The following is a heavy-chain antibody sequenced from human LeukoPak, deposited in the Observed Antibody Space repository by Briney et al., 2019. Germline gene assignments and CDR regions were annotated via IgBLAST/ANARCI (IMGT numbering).Heavy chain of an antibody. CDR3: ARRNYYYYYMDV. J-gene: IGHJ6*03. Sequence: PGGSLRLSCAASGFTFSDYYMSWIRQAPGKGLEWVSYISSSGSTIYYADSVKGRFTISRDNAKNSLYLQMNSLRAEDTALYHCARRNYYYYYMDVWGKGTTVTVSS. CDR1: GFTFSDYY. CDR2: ISSSGSTI. V-gene: IGHV3-11*01.